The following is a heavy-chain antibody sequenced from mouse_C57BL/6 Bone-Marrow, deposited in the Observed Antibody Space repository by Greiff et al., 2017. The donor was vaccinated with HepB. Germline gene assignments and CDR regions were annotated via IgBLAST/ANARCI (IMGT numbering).Heavy chain of an antibody. CDR3: ARQGAVVPYAMVY. J-gene: IGHJ4*01. Sequence: QVQLQQSGAELVRPGTSVKMSCKASGYTFTNYWIGWAKQRPGHGLEWIGDIYPGGGYTNYNEKFKGKATLTADKSSSTAYMQFSSLTSEDSAIYYCARQGAVVPYAMVYWGQGTSVTVSS. CDR1: GYTFTNYW. CDR2: IYPGGGYT. D-gene: IGHD1-1*01. V-gene: IGHV1-63*01.